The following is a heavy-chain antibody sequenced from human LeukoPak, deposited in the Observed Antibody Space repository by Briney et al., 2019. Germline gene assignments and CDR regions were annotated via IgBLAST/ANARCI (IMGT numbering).Heavy chain of an antibody. CDR2: INPNSGGT. Sequence: ASVKVSRKASGYTFTGYYMHWVRQAPGQGLEWMGWINPNSGGTNYAQKFQGRVTMTRDTSKNQFSLKLSSVTAADTAVYYCARESYSSSQSLLGNWFDPWGQGTLVTVSS. J-gene: IGHJ5*02. CDR1: GYTFTGYY. D-gene: IGHD6-13*01. CDR3: ARESYSSSQSLLGNWFDP. V-gene: IGHV1-2*02.